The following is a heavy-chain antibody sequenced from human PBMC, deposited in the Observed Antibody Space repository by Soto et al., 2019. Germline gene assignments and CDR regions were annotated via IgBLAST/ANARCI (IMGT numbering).Heavy chain of an antibody. Sequence: PGGSLRLSCTASGFTFGDYAMSWFRQAPGKGLEWVGFIRSKAYGGTTEYAASVRGRFTISRDDSKSIAYLQMNSLKTEDTAVYYCTTRLLWFGDPKGPEDYWGQGTLVTVSS. CDR3: TTRLLWFGDPKGPEDY. CDR1: GFTFGDYA. V-gene: IGHV3-49*03. CDR2: IRSKAYGGTT. J-gene: IGHJ4*02. D-gene: IGHD3-10*01.